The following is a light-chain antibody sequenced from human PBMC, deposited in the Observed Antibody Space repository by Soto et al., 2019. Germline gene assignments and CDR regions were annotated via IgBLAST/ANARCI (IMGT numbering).Light chain of an antibody. J-gene: IGKJ2*01. CDR2: GAS. CDR3: QQYNNWPPYT. V-gene: IGKV3-15*01. CDR1: QSISRN. Sequence: EIVMTQSPATLSVSPWERATLSCRASQSISRNLAWYQQKPGQAPRLLIYGASTRASGIPARFSGSGSRTQFTLTISSLQSEDFAVYYCQQYNNWPPYTFGQGTRLEIK.